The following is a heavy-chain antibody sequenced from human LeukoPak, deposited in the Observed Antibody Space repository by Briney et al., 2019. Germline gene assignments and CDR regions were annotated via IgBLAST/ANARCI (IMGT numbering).Heavy chain of an antibody. V-gene: IGHV3-7*01. CDR3: ARDSPGYGAYVS. CDR1: RFTFSNYW. D-gene: IGHD5-12*01. CDR2: IKEDGSRE. Sequence: PGGSLRLSCTASRFTFSNYWMSWVRQAPGKGLEWVANIKEDGSREYYVDSVKGRFTISRDNAKNSLYLQMDSLTAEDTAVYYCARDSPGYGAYVSWGQGTLVSVSS. J-gene: IGHJ1*01.